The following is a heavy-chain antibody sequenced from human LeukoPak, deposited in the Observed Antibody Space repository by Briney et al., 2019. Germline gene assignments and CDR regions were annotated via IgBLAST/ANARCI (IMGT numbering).Heavy chain of an antibody. CDR3: ARGPAAAGPDYPDYYGMDV. CDR2: IYTSGST. V-gene: IGHV4-4*07. D-gene: IGHD6-13*01. CDR1: GGSISSYY. Sequence: PSETLSLTCTVSGGSISSYYWGWIRQPAGKGLEWIGRIYTSGSTNYNPSLKSRVTMSVDTSKNQFSLKLSSVTAADTAVYYCARGPAAAGPDYPDYYGMDVWGQGTTVTVSS. J-gene: IGHJ6*02.